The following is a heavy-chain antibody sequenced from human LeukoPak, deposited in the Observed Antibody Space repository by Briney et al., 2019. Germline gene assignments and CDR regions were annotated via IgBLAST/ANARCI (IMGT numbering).Heavy chain of an antibody. CDR2: MNPNSGNT. Sequence: ASVKVSCKASGYTFTSYDINWVRQATGQGLEWMGWMNPNSGNTGYAQKFQGRVTITRNTSISTAYMELSSLRSEDTAVYYCARGFKDFWSGYHSTIDYWGQGTLVTVSS. CDR1: GYTFTSYD. V-gene: IGHV1-8*03. J-gene: IGHJ4*02. CDR3: ARGFKDFWSGYHSTIDY. D-gene: IGHD3-3*01.